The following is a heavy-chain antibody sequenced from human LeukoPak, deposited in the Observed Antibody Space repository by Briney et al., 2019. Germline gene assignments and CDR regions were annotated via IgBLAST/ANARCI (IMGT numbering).Heavy chain of an antibody. CDR3: ARDLEDYYDSSGPLDY. CDR1: GYTFTGYY. D-gene: IGHD3-22*01. V-gene: IGHV1-2*02. Sequence: GASVKVSCKASGYTFTGYYMHWVRQAPGQGLEWMGWIDPNSGGTNYAQKFQGRVTMTRDTSISTAYMELSRLRSDDTAVYYCARDLEDYYDSSGPLDYWGQGTLVTVPS. J-gene: IGHJ4*02. CDR2: IDPNSGGT.